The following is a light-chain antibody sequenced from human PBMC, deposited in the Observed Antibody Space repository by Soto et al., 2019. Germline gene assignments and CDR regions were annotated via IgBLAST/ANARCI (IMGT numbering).Light chain of an antibody. CDR3: QQTYSTPRT. CDR1: RSISRY. Sequence: DIQVTQSPSSLSASVGDRVTITCRASRSISRYLNWYQQKPGKAPKLLIYSASSLQSGVPSRFSGSGSGSDFTLTINSLQPEDFATYYCQQTYSTPRTVGQGTKVDIK. CDR2: SAS. J-gene: IGKJ1*01. V-gene: IGKV1-39*01.